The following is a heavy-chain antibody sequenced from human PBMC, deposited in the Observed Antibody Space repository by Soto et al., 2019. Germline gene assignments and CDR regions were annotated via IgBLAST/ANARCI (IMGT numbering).Heavy chain of an antibody. CDR3: ARVSSNYDFWSGYHYFYYYGMDV. D-gene: IGHD3-3*01. V-gene: IGHV4-4*07. CDR1: GGSISSYY. Sequence: SETLSLTCTVSGGSISSYYWSWIRQPAGKGLEWIGRIYTSGSTNYNPSLKSRVTMSVDTSKNQFSLKLSSVTAADTAVYYCARVSSNYDFWSGYHYFYYYGMDVWGKGTTVTVS. CDR2: IYTSGST. J-gene: IGHJ6*04.